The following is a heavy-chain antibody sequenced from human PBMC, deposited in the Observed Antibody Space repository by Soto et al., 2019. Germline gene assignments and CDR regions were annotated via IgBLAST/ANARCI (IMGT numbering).Heavy chain of an antibody. D-gene: IGHD2-15*01. CDR2: IYPGDSDT. CDR1: GYSFTSYW. J-gene: IGHJ5*02. Sequence: GEALKISCKGSGYSFTSYWIGWVRQMPGKGLEWMGIIYPGDSDTRYSPSFQGQVTISADKSISTAYLQWSSLKASDTAMYYCARRGACRGGSCPPTGWFDPWGQGTLVTVSS. CDR3: ARRGACRGGSCPPTGWFDP. V-gene: IGHV5-51*01.